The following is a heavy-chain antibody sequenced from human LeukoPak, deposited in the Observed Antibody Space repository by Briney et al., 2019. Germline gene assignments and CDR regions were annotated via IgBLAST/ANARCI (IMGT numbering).Heavy chain of an antibody. D-gene: IGHD6-19*01. CDR1: GGSFSGYY. J-gene: IGHJ4*02. CDR3: ARGQQWLNKNYDY. CDR2: INHSGST. V-gene: IGHV4-34*01. Sequence: SETLSLTCAVYGGSFSGYYWSWIRQPPGKGQEWIGEINHSGSTNYNPSLKSRVTISVDTSKNQFSLKLSSVTAADTAVYYCARGQQWLNKNYDYWGQGTLVTVSS.